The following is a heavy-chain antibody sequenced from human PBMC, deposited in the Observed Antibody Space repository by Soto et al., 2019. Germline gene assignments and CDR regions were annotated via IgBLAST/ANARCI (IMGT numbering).Heavy chain of an antibody. CDR1: GGSISSSSYY. V-gene: IGHV4-39*01. CDR2: IYYSGST. J-gene: IGHJ3*02. D-gene: IGHD2-15*01. Sequence: SETLSLTCTVSGGSISSSSYYWGWIRQPPGKGLEWIGSIYYSGSTYYNPSLKSRVTISVDTSKNQFSLKLSSVTAADTAVYYCWNFFCSGGSCYWGSYAFDIWGQGTMVTVSS. CDR3: WNFFCSGGSCYWGSYAFDI.